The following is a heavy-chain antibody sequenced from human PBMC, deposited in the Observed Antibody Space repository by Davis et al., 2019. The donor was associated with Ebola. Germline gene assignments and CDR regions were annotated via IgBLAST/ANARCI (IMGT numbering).Heavy chain of an antibody. CDR1: GGSFSGYY. J-gene: IGHJ6*02. CDR2: INHSGST. D-gene: IGHD3-16*01. V-gene: IGHV4-34*01. Sequence: SETLSLTCAVHGGSFSGYYWSWIRQPPGKGLEWIGEINHSGSTHYNPSLKRRVTISVETSKNQFSLKLSSVTAADTAVYYCSRLKSLGGYYYYYGIDVWGQGTTVTVSS. CDR3: SRLKSLGGYYYYYGIDV.